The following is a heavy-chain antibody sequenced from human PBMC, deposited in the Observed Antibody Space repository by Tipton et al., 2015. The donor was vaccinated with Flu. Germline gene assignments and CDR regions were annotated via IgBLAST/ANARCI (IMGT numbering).Heavy chain of an antibody. CDR2: VYHGGTT. J-gene: IGHJ4*02. Sequence: TLSLTCTVSGYSISTRYYWGCIRQPPGKGLEWIGCVYHGGTTYYNPSLKSRVAISLDTFKNQFSLKLTSVTAADTAVYYCATTTYFYGSGSHDYWGQGTLVTVSS. D-gene: IGHD3-10*01. CDR3: ATTTYFYGSGSHDY. V-gene: IGHV4-38-2*02. CDR1: GYSISTRYY.